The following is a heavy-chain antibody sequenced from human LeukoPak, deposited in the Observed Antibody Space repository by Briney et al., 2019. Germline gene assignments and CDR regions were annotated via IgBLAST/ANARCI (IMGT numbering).Heavy chain of an antibody. CDR1: GGTFSSYA. D-gene: IGHD2-2*02. CDR2: IIPIFGTA. V-gene: IGHV1-69*05. J-gene: IGHJ4*02. CDR3: ARVVHCSSTSCYRGPRRSDGGYYFDY. Sequence: GSSVKVSCKASGGTFSSYAISWVRQAPGQGLEWMGGIIPIFGTANYAQKLQGRVTITTDESTSTAYMELSSLRSEDTAVYYCARVVHCSSTSCYRGPRRSDGGYYFDYWGQGTLVTVSS.